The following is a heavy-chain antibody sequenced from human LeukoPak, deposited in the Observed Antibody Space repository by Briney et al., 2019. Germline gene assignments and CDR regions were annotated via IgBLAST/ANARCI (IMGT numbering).Heavy chain of an antibody. CDR2: ISPSGDIT. CDR3: AKRTNYYDSSGFLDY. Sequence: GGTLRLSCAASGFHFSAHGMNWIRQAPGKGLEWVSGISPSGDITYYADSVKGRFTISRDNSKNTLYLQMNSLRAEDTAVYYCAKRTNYYDSSGFLDYWGQGTLVTVSS. J-gene: IGHJ4*02. V-gene: IGHV3-23*01. CDR1: GFHFSAHG. D-gene: IGHD3-22*01.